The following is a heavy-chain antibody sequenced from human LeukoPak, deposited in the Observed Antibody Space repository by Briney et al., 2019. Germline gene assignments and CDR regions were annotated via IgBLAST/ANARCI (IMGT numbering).Heavy chain of an antibody. V-gene: IGHV1-2*02. J-gene: IGHJ5*02. CDR2: INPNSGGT. D-gene: IGHD6-19*01. Sequence: GASVKVSCKASGYIFPNYGISWVRQAPGQGPEWMGWINPNSGGTNYAQKFQGRVTMTRDTSLSTVYMELSRLRSDDTAVYYCATQATSGWHFSWGQGTLVTVSS. CDR3: ATQATSGWHFS. CDR1: GYIFPNYG.